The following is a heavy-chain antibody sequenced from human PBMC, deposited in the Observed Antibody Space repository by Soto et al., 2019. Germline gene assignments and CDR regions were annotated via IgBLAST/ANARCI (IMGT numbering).Heavy chain of an antibody. J-gene: IGHJ3*02. Sequence: QVQLVQSGAEVKKPGAPVKVSCKASGYTFTKYAIHWVRQAPGQRLEWMGWINAGNGNTKYSQKFQGRVTISRDTSASTVYMELSSLRSEDTAGYDCARAPITIFGVAPPGAFDIWGQGTMVTVSS. D-gene: IGHD3-3*01. V-gene: IGHV1-3*01. CDR2: INAGNGNT. CDR3: ARAPITIFGVAPPGAFDI. CDR1: GYTFTKYA.